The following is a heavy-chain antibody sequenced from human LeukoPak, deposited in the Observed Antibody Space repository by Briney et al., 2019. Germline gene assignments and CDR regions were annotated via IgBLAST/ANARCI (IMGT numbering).Heavy chain of an antibody. D-gene: IGHD4-17*01. CDR1: GGSFSGYY. J-gene: IGHJ4*02. V-gene: IGHV4-59*01. CDR3: ARLRSYGDYCFFDY. CDR2: IYYSGST. Sequence: SETLSLTCAVFGGSFSGYYWSWIRQPPGKGLEWIGYIYYSGSTNYNPSLKSRVTISVDTSKNQFSLKLSSVTAADTAVYYCARLRSYGDYCFFDYWGQGTLVTVSS.